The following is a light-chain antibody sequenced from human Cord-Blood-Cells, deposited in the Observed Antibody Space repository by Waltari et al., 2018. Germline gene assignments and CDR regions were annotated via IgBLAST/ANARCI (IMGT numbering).Light chain of an antibody. J-gene: IGKJ1*01. CDR3: QQSYSTPFPWWT. V-gene: IGKV1-39*01. Sequence: DIQMTQSPSSLSASVGDRFTITCRASQSISSYLNWYQQKPGKAPKLLIYAASSLQSGVPSRFSGSGSGTDFTLTISSLQPEEFATYYCQQSYSTPFPWWTFGQGTKVEIK. CDR1: QSISSY. CDR2: AAS.